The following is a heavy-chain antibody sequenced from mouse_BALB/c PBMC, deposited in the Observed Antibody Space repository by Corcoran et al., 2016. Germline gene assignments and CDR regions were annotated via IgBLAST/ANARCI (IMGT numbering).Heavy chain of an antibody. CDR1: GYSFTGYY. D-gene: IGHD2-14*01. J-gene: IGHJ1*01. V-gene: IGHV1-26*01. CDR3: ARGGSTYPYFDG. CDR2: INPYNGAT. Sequence: EVQLQQSGPELVKPGASVKISCKASGYSFTGYYMHWVKQSHVKSLEWIGRINPYNGATSYNQNFKDKASLTVDKSSSTAYMELHSLTSEDSAVYYWARGGSTYPYFDGWGAGTTVTVSS.